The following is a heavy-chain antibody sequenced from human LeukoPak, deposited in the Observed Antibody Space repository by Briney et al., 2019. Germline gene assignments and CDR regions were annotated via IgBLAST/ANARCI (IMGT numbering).Heavy chain of an antibody. CDR1: GYTFTSYD. J-gene: IGHJ3*02. CDR3: ARAPLSIVVVPAANAFDI. Sequence: ASVKVSCKASGYTFTSYDISWVRQAPGQGLEWMGWISAYNGNTNYAQKLQGRVTMTTDTSTSTAYMELRSLRSDDTAVYYCARAPLSIVVVPAANAFDIWGQGTMVTVSS. CDR2: ISAYNGNT. D-gene: IGHD2-2*01. V-gene: IGHV1-18*04.